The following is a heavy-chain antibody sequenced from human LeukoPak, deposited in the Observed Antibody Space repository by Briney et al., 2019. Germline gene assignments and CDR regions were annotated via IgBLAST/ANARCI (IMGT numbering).Heavy chain of an antibody. Sequence: SETLSLTCAVYGGSFSGYYWSWIRQPPGKGLEWIGEINHSGSTNYNPSPKSRVTISVDTSKNQFSLKLSSVTAADTAVYYCARGPGMTIPASVENYYYGMDVWGQGTTVTVSS. CDR3: ARGPGMTIPASVENYYYGMDV. D-gene: IGHD2-2*01. V-gene: IGHV4-34*01. J-gene: IGHJ6*02. CDR1: GGSFSGYY. CDR2: INHSGST.